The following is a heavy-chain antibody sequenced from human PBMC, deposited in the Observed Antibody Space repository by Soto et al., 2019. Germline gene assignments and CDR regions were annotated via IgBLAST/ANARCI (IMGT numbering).Heavy chain of an antibody. D-gene: IGHD6-13*01. Sequence: PSETLSLTCSVSDDSINSYKYYLGWIRQPPGKGLEWIGSIYYSGNTYYNPSLQSRVTISVDTSKNQFSLKLSSVTAADTAVYYCARPSDSSSWSHYFDYWGQGTLVTVSS. CDR1: DDSINSYKYY. CDR3: ARPSDSSSWSHYFDY. J-gene: IGHJ4*02. CDR2: IYYSGNT. V-gene: IGHV4-39*01.